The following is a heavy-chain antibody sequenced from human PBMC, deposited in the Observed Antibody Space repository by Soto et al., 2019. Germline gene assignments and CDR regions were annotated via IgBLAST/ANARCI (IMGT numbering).Heavy chain of an antibody. Sequence: GGSLRLSCAASGFTFSSYWMSWVRQAPGKGLEWVANIKQDGSEKYYVDSVKGRSTISRDNAKNSLYLQMNSLRAEDTAVYYCARLAQTRYCSSTSCWGDVWGKGTTVTVSS. CDR3: ARLAQTRYCSSTSCWGDV. D-gene: IGHD2-2*01. V-gene: IGHV3-7*01. CDR2: IKQDGSEK. CDR1: GFTFSSYW. J-gene: IGHJ6*04.